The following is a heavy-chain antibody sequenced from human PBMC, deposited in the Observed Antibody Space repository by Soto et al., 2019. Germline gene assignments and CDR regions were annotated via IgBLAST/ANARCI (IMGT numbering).Heavy chain of an antibody. Sequence: QVQLVQSGAEVKKPGASVKVSCKASGYTFTSYAMHWVRQAPGQRLEWMGWINAGNGNTKYSQKFQGRVTITRDTSASTAYMELSSLRSEDTAVYYCARWRLGCSGGSCYPRNYYDSRGGYFDYWGQGTLVTVSS. CDR2: INAGNGNT. J-gene: IGHJ4*02. D-gene: IGHD2-15*01. V-gene: IGHV1-3*01. CDR3: ARWRLGCSGGSCYPRNYYDSRGGYFDY. CDR1: GYTFTSYA.